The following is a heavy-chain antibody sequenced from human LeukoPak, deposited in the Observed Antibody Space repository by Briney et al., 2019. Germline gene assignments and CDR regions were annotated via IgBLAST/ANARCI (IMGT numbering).Heavy chain of an antibody. CDR3: ARVVCSSTSCYSYYYYMDV. D-gene: IGHD2-2*01. Sequence: SETLSLTCTVSGGSISNNFWSWIRQPPGKGLEWIGYIHYSGRTNYSPSFKSRVTISVDMSKNQVSLKLSSVTAADTAVYYCARVVCSSTSCYSYYYYMDVWGKGTTVTVSS. J-gene: IGHJ6*03. CDR2: IHYSGRT. V-gene: IGHV4-59*01. CDR1: GGSISNNF.